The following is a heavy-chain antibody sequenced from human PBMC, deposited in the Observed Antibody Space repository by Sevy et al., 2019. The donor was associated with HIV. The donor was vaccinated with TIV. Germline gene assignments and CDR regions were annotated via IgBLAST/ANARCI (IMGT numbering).Heavy chain of an antibody. CDR2: RKQDGSEK. CDR1: GFTFSSYW. D-gene: IGHD3-22*01. V-gene: IGHV3-7*01. J-gene: IGHJ4*02. CDR3: ARDPSYYDSSGYYNGYFDY. Sequence: GGSLRLSCAASGFTFSSYWMSWVRRAPGKGLEWVASRKQDGSEKDYVDSVKGRFTISRDNAKNSLYLQMNSLIAEDTAVYYCARDPSYYDSSGYYNGYFDYWGQGTLVTVSS.